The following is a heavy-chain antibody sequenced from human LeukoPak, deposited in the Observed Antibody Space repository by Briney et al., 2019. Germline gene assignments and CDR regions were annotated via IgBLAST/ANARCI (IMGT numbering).Heavy chain of an antibody. Sequence: GGSLRLSCAASGFTFSSYAMSRVRQAPGKGLEWVSAISGSGGSTYYADSVKGRFTISRDNSKNTLYLQMNSLRAEDTAVYYCAKGVVVPAAISAFDYWGQGTLVTVSS. V-gene: IGHV3-23*01. J-gene: IGHJ4*02. CDR3: AKGVVVPAAISAFDY. CDR1: GFTFSSYA. D-gene: IGHD2-2*01. CDR2: ISGSGGST.